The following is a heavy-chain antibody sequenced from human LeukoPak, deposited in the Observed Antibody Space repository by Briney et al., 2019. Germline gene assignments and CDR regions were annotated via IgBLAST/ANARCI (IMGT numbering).Heavy chain of an antibody. V-gene: IGHV3-23*01. D-gene: IGHD3-3*01. CDR2: ISGSGGST. J-gene: IGHJ4*02. CDR1: GFTFSSYA. Sequence: HAGGSLRLSCAASGFTFSSYAMSWVRQAPGKGLEWVSAISGSGGSTYYADSVKGRFTISRDNSKNTLYLQMNSLRAEDTAVYYCAKDAITIFGVVHAYFDYWGQGTLVNVSS. CDR3: AKDAITIFGVVHAYFDY.